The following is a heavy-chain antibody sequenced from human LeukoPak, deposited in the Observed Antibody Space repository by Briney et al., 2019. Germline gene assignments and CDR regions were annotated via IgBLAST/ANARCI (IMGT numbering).Heavy chain of an antibody. CDR3: ASALGLGLVDY. Sequence: SETLSLTCTVSGYSISSGYYWGGIRPPPGKGLEWIGSIYHSGSTYYNPSLKSRVTISVDTSKNQVSLKLSSVTAADTAVYYCASALGLGLVDYWGQGTLVTVSS. D-gene: IGHD3-16*01. CDR1: GYSISSGYY. CDR2: IYHSGST. J-gene: IGHJ4*02. V-gene: IGHV4-38-2*02.